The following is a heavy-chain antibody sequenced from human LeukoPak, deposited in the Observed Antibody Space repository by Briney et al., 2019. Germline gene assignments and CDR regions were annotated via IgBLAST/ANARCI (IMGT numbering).Heavy chain of an antibody. CDR3: ARGETSDTRHLDY. CDR1: GFTLSTYG. D-gene: IGHD1-1*01. V-gene: IGHV3-30*02. CDR2: IRYDGSNK. Sequence: QPGGSLRLSCAASGFTLSTYGMHWVRQAPGKGLEWVAFIRYDGSNKYYADSVKGRFTISRDNSKNTLYLQMNSLRAEDTAVYYCARGETSDTRHLDYWGQGTLVTVSS. J-gene: IGHJ4*02.